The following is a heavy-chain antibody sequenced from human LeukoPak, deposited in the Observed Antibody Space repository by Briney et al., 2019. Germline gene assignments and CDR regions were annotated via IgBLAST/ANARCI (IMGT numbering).Heavy chain of an antibody. Sequence: GGSLRLSCAASGFTFYAYYMSWIRQAPGKGPEWLSYISSDTSYTIYADSVKGRFTISRDNTKNSLYLQMDSLRAEDTAVYYCAKDRGFGESHYWYFDLWGRGTLVTVSS. CDR2: ISSDTSYT. V-gene: IGHV3-11*05. CDR1: GFTFYAYY. CDR3: AKDRGFGESHYWYFDL. D-gene: IGHD3-10*01. J-gene: IGHJ2*01.